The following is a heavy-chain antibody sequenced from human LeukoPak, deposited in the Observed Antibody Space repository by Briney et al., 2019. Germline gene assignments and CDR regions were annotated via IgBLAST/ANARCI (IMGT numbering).Heavy chain of an antibody. CDR1: GFTFSSYG. V-gene: IGHV3-30*02. CDR2: IRYDGSNK. CDR3: AKSGGYCSSTSCSYYYMDV. Sequence: GGSLRLSCAASGFTFSSYGMHWVRQAPGKGLEWVAFIRYDGSNKYYADSVKGRFTISRDNSKNTLYLQMNSLRAEDTAVYYCAKSGGYCSSTSCSYYYMDVWGKGTTVTVSS. D-gene: IGHD2-2*01. J-gene: IGHJ6*03.